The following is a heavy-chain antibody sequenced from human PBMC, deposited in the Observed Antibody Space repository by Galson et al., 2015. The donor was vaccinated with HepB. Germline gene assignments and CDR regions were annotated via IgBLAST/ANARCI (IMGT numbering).Heavy chain of an antibody. CDR1: GGTFSSYA. Sequence: SVKVSCKASGGTFSSYAISWVRQAPGQGLEWMGGIIPIFGTANYAQKFQGRATITADESTSTAYMELSSLRSEDTAVYYCARGTKTYYDFWSGYVAFDIWGQGTMVTVSS. CDR3: ARGTKTYYDFWSGYVAFDI. D-gene: IGHD3-3*01. V-gene: IGHV1-69*13. CDR2: IIPIFGTA. J-gene: IGHJ3*02.